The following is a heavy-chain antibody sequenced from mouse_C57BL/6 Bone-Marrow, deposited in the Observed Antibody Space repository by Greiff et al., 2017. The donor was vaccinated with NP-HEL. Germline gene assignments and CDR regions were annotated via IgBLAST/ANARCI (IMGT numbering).Heavy chain of an antibody. D-gene: IGHD1-1*01. J-gene: IGHJ1*03. CDR2: INPYNGDT. V-gene: IGHV1-20*01. CDR1: GYSFTGYF. Sequence: VQLQQSGPELVKPGDSVKISCKASGYSFTGYFMNWVMQSHGKSLEWIGRINPYNGDTFYNQKFKGKATLTVDKSSSTAHMELRSLTSEDSAVDYCARRPFCYGSSPHWYFDVWGTGTTVTVSS. CDR3: ARRPFCYGSSPHWYFDV.